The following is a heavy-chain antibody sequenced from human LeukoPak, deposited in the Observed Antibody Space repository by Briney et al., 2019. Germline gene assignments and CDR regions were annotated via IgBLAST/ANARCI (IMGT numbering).Heavy chain of an antibody. CDR2: IYYSGST. V-gene: IGHV4-39*07. J-gene: IGHJ4*02. D-gene: IGHD5-18*01. CDR3: ARYNGGYSYGVFDY. Sequence: SETLSLTCTVSGGSISSSSYYWGWIRQPPGKGLEWIGSIYYSGSTYYNPSLKSRVTISVDTSKNQFSLKLSSVTAADTAVYYCARYNGGYSYGVFDYWGQGTLVTVSS. CDR1: GGSISSSSYY.